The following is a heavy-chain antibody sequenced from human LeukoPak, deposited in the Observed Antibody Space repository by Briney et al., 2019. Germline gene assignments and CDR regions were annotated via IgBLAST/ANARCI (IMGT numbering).Heavy chain of an antibody. Sequence: GGSLRLSCAASVLTFTSNCMHWVRQAPCKGLEWVAVIWYDGSNKYYADSVKGRFTISRDNSKNTLYLQMNILRAEDTAVYYCARDRDYDYLDYWGQGTLVTVSS. D-gene: IGHD5-12*01. CDR3: ARDRDYDYLDY. V-gene: IGHV3-33*01. CDR2: IWYDGSNK. CDR1: VLTFTSNC. J-gene: IGHJ4*02.